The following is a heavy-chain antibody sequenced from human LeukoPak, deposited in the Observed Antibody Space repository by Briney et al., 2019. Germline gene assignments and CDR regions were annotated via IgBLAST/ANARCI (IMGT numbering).Heavy chain of an antibody. CDR2: ISAYNGDT. CDR3: ARGLLWFGTWRAFDI. J-gene: IGHJ3*02. V-gene: IGHV1-18*01. CDR1: GYTFTTYD. Sequence: ASVKVSCKASGYTFTTYDITWVRQAPGQGLEWMGWISAYNGDTNYAQKLQGGVTMTTDTSTSTACMELRSLRSDDTAVYYCARGLLWFGTWRAFDIWGQGTMVTVSS. D-gene: IGHD3-10*01.